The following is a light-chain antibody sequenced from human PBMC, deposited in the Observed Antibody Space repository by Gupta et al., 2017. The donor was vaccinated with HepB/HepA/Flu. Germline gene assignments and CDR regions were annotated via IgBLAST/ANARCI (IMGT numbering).Light chain of an antibody. CDR1: QSLLQSNGYNY. Sequence: DIVLTXSPLSLSVSPGEPASISCRSSQSLLQSNGYNYLDWYLQKPGQSPQLLIFFGSNRASWVSDRFSGTGSATDFTLEINRVEAEDVGVYYCMETLQSPYTFGQGTRLEIK. V-gene: IGKV2-28*01. CDR3: METLQSPYT. J-gene: IGKJ2*01. CDR2: FGS.